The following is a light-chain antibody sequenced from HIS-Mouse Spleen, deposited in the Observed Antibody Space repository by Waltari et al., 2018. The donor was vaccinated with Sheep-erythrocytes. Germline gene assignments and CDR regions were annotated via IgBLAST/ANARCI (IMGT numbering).Light chain of an antibody. J-gene: IGLJ3*02. CDR3: CSYAGSYTFWV. CDR1: SSDVGGYNY. V-gene: IGLV2-11*01. Sequence: QSALTQPRSVSGSPGQSVTISCTGPSSDVGGYNYVSWYQQHPGKAPKLMICDVSKRPSGVPDRFSGSKSGNTASLTISGLQAEDEADYYCCSYAGSYTFWVFGGGTKLTVL. CDR2: DVS.